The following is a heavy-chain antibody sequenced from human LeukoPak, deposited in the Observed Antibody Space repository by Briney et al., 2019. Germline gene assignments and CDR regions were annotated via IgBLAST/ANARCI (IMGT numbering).Heavy chain of an antibody. D-gene: IGHD4-17*01. J-gene: IGHJ4*02. CDR3: ARVATTVTLFDY. V-gene: IGHV4-59*01. CDR1: GGSISSYY. CDR2: IYYSGST. Sequence: SETLSLTCTVSGGSISSYYWSWIRQPPGKGLEWIGYIYYSGSTDYNPSLKSRVTISVDTSKNQFSLKLSSVTAADTAVYYCARVATTVTLFDYWGQGTLVTVSS.